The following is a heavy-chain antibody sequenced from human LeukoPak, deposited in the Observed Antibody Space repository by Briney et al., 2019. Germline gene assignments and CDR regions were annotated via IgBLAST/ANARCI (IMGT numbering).Heavy chain of an antibody. CDR2: ISGSGGST. D-gene: IGHD3-22*01. CDR1: GFTFRSYA. CDR3: ASHHYYDSSGLDDYFDY. Sequence: PGGSLRLSCAASGFTFRSYAMSWVGQAPGKGLEWGSAISGSGGSTYYADSVKGRFTISRDNSKNTLYLEMNSLRAEDTAVYYCASHHYYDSSGLDDYFDYWGQGTLVTVSS. J-gene: IGHJ4*02. V-gene: IGHV3-23*01.